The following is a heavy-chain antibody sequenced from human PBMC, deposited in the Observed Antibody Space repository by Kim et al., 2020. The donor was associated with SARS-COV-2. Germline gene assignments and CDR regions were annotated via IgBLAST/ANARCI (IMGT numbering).Heavy chain of an antibody. V-gene: IGHV4-39*01. D-gene: IGHD3-22*01. CDR2: IYYSGST. CDR1: GDSITRISY. Sequence: SETLSLTCTVSGDSITRISYWGWIRQPPGKGLEWIGSIYYSGSTYYNPSLKSRVTISVDRSKNQFSLNLTSVTAADTAVYYCARHTPYYLDSRAYRQLDFDHWGQGTLVTVSS. J-gene: IGHJ4*02. CDR3: ARHTPYYLDSRAYRQLDFDH.